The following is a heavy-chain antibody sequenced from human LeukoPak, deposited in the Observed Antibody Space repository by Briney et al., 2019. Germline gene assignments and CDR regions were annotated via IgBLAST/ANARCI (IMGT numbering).Heavy chain of an antibody. J-gene: IGHJ4*02. Sequence: SETLSLTCTVSGVSISSYYWSWIRQPPGKGLEWIGYIYYSGSTNYNPSLKSRVTISVDTSKNQFSLKLSSVTAADTAVYYCARRLTMVRGVIITSHFDYWGQGTLVTVSS. CDR3: ARRLTMVRGVIITSHFDY. V-gene: IGHV4-59*08. CDR2: IYYSGST. D-gene: IGHD3-10*01. CDR1: GVSISSYY.